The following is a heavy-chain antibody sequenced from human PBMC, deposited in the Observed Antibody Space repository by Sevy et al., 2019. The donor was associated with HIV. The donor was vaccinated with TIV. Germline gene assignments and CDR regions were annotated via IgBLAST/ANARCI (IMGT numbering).Heavy chain of an antibody. CDR1: GFTFSTYA. D-gene: IGHD3-10*01. CDR2: ISGSGGST. V-gene: IGHV3-23*01. CDR3: AKDHGSGTYYTGDFDC. Sequence: GGSLRLSCAASGFTFSTYAMTWVRQAPGKGLEWVSVISGSGGSTYYADSVQGRFTISRDNSKNTLYLQMNSLRPEDTAVYYCAKDHGSGTYYTGDFDCWGQGTLVTVSS. J-gene: IGHJ4*02.